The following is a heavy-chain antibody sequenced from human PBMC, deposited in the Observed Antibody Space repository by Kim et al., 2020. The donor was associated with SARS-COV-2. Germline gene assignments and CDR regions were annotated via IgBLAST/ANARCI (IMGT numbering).Heavy chain of an antibody. Sequence: GGSLRLSCAASGLTFSSYWMTWVRQAPGKGLEWVANIKQDGSEENYGVSVKGRFTISRDNARNSLYLQMNSLRAEDTAVYYCARDCSSASCYMFPRGYY. CDR3: ARDCSSASCYMFPRGYY. CDR2: IKQDGSEE. V-gene: IGHV3-7*03. J-gene: IGHJ6*01. D-gene: IGHD2-2*02. CDR1: GLTFSSYW.